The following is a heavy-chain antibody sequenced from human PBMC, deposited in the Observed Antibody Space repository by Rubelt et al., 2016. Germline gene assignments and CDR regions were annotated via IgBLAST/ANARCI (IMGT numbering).Heavy chain of an antibody. Sequence: QLQLQESGPGLVKPSETLSLTCTVSGGSISSSGYYWGWIRQPPGKGLEWIGSVYYSGSTYYNPSLKSRVTISVDTSKNQFSLKLSSVTAADTAVYYCARRGAIFGVVIYFDYWGQGTLVTVSS. D-gene: IGHD3-3*01. CDR3: ARRGAIFGVVIYFDY. CDR1: GGSISSSGYY. V-gene: IGHV4-39*01. J-gene: IGHJ4*02. CDR2: VYYSGST.